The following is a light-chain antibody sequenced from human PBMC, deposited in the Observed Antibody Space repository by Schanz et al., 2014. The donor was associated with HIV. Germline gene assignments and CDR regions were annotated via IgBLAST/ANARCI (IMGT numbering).Light chain of an antibody. V-gene: IGLV2-14*03. CDR2: DVN. J-gene: IGLJ1*01. CDR1: SSDVGVYNY. Sequence: QSVLTQPASVSGSPGQSITISCTGTSSDVGVYNYVSWYQQHPGKAPKLMIYDVNNRPSGVPDRFSGSKSGNTASLTISGLQAEDEADYYCSSYTSSSTYVFGTGTKLTVL. CDR3: SSYTSSSTYV.